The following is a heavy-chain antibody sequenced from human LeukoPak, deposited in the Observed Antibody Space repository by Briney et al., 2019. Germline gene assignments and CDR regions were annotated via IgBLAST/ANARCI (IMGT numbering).Heavy chain of an antibody. J-gene: IGHJ4*02. CDR3: ARQPHNYYFDY. V-gene: IGHV4-59*08. Sequence: SETLSLTCTVSGGSISSYYWSWIRQPPGKGLEWIGYIYYSGSTKYNPSLKSRVTISVDTAKNQFSLKLTSVTAADTAVYYCARQPHNYYFDYWGQGTLVTVSS. CDR1: GGSISSYY. CDR2: IYYSGST.